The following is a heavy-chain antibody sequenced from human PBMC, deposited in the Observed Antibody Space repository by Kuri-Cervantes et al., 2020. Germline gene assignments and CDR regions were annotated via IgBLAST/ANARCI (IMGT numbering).Heavy chain of an antibody. CDR1: GFTFSSYA. D-gene: IGHD5-24*01. J-gene: IGHJ4*02. CDR2: ISSNGGST. V-gene: IGHV3-64*02. Sequence: GGSLRLSCAASGFTFSSYAMHWDRQAPGKGLEYVSAISSNGGSTYYADSVKSRFTVSRDSARNSLFLQMNSLRDEDTAVYYCARERNGYSSSPVDYWGQGTLVTVSS. CDR3: ARERNGYSSSPVDY.